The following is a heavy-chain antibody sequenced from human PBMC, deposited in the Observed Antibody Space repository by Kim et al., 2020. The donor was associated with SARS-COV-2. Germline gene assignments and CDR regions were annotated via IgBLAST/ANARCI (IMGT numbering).Heavy chain of an antibody. Sequence: GGSLRLSCAASGFTFSSYSMNWVRQAPGKGLEWVSSISSSSSYIYYADSVKGRFTISRDNAKNSLYLQMNSLRAEDTAVYYCAFARGMVSRVFDYWGQGTLVTVSS. D-gene: IGHD5-18*01. CDR2: ISSSSSYI. CDR1: GFTFSSYS. V-gene: IGHV3-21*01. J-gene: IGHJ4*02. CDR3: AFARGMVSRVFDY.